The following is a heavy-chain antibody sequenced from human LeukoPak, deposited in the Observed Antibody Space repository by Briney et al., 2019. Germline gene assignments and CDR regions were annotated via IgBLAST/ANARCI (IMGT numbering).Heavy chain of an antibody. CDR3: ARDYVQAGDMDV. CDR2: IYYSGST. Sequence: PSETLSLTCTVSGGSISSGDYYWSWIRQPPGKGLEWIGYIYYSGSTYYNPSLKSRVTISVDTSKNQFSLKLSSVTAADTAVYYCARDYVQAGDMDVRGKGTTVTVSS. V-gene: IGHV4-30-4*08. CDR1: GGSISSGDYY. D-gene: IGHD3-10*02. J-gene: IGHJ6*03.